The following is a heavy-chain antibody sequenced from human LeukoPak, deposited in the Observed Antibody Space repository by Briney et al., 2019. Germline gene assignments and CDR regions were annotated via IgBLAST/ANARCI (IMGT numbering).Heavy chain of an antibody. D-gene: IGHD6-19*01. CDR3: ARGMSSGRYAVDI. CDR2: ISYDGSNK. V-gene: IGHV3-30-3*01. Sequence: GGSLRLSCAASGFTFSSYAMHWVRQAPGKGLEWVAVISYDGSNKYYADSVKGRFTISRDNSKNTLYLQMNSLRAEDTAVYYCARGMSSGRYAVDIWGQGTMVTVSS. CDR1: GFTFSSYA. J-gene: IGHJ3*02.